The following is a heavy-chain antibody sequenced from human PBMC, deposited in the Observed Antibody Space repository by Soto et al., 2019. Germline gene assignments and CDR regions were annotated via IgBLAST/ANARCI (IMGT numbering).Heavy chain of an antibody. CDR3: ARDRIRGVIRGWFDP. Sequence: SETRSLTCAVYGVSFNGYYWSWIRQPPGKGLEWIGNIHYNGNTNYNPSLKSRVTISVDTSKNQFSLKLSSVTAADTAVYYCARDRIRGVIRGWFDPWGQGTLVTVSS. V-gene: IGHV4-59*01. CDR2: IHYNGNT. CDR1: GVSFNGYY. J-gene: IGHJ5*02. D-gene: IGHD3-10*01.